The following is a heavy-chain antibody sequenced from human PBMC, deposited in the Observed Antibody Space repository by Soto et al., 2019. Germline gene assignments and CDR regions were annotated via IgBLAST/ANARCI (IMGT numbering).Heavy chain of an antibody. Sequence: ASVKVSCKAPGYTFTSYYMHWVRQAPGQGLEWIGIINPNGGSTNYAQKFRGRVTMAMDTSTSTVYMDLSSLISEDTAVYYCARYYEEYAFDIWGQGTMVTVSS. J-gene: IGHJ3*02. D-gene: IGHD1-26*01. V-gene: IGHV1-46*01. CDR1: GYTFTSYY. CDR3: ARYYEEYAFDI. CDR2: INPNGGST.